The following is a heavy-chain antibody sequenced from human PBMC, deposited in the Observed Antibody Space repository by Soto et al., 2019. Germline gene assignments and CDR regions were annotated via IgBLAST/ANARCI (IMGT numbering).Heavy chain of an antibody. CDR2: IYHSGST. Sequence: QLQLQESGSGLVKPSQTLSLTCAVSGGSISSGGYSWSWIRQPPGKGLEWIGYIYHSGSTYYNPCLKSPLTVSVDRSKNQFSLKLSSVTAADTAVYYCARPSYGDIGFDYWGQGTLVTASS. CDR3: ARPSYGDIGFDY. V-gene: IGHV4-30-2*01. J-gene: IGHJ4*02. D-gene: IGHD4-17*01. CDR1: GGSISSGGYS.